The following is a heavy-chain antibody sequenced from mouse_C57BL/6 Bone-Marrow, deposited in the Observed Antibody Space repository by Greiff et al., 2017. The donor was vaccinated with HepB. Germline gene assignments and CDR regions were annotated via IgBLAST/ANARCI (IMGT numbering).Heavy chain of an antibody. CDR2: IYPRSGNT. D-gene: IGHD2-12*01. V-gene: IGHV1-81*01. J-gene: IGHJ4*01. Sequence: VQLVESGAELARPGASVKLSCKASGYTFTSYGISWVKQRTGQGLEWIGEIYPRSGNTYYNEKFKGKATLTADKSSSTAYMELRSLTSEDSAVYVCATAYYSFYYAMDYWGQGTSVTVSS. CDR1: GYTFTSYG. CDR3: ATAYYSFYYAMDY.